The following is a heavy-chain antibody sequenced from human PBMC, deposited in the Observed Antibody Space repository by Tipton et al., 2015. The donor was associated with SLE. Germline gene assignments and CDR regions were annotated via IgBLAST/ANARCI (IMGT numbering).Heavy chain of an antibody. D-gene: IGHD3-10*01. J-gene: IGHJ6*03. CDR3: VRDWGDSTYTYYYMDV. CDR2: INHSGST. V-gene: IGHV4-34*01. Sequence: TLSLTCAVYGGSFSGYYWNWIRQPPGKGLEWIGEINHSGSTDYNPSLKSRVTISVGTARNQFSLKLTSVTAADTAVYYCVRDWGDSTYTYYYMDVWGKGTPVPVSS. CDR1: GGSFSGYY.